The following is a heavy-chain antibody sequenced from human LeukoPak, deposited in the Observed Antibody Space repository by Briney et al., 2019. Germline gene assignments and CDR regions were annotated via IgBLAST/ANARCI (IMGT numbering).Heavy chain of an antibody. V-gene: IGHV4-61*02. CDR1: GGSLSSGSYY. CDR2: IYISGST. Sequence: SQTLSLTRTVSGGSLSSGSYYWRWIRHPPRRGLECIGRIYISGSTNYNPSLKSRDTISVDTCKNQFSLKLSSVTAADTGVYYCARAGRGYSLIRYYYDYMYVWGERTTVTVSS. J-gene: IGHJ6*03. D-gene: IGHD3-3*01. CDR3: ARAGRGYSLIRYYYDYMYV.